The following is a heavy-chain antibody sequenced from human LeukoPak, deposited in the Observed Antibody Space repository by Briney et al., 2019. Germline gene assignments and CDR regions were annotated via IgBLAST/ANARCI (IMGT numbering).Heavy chain of an antibody. Sequence: GGSLRLSCAASGFTFSSYTMSWVRQAPGKGPEWVSGISISGGSTYYADSVKGRFTISRDNSKNTLYLQMNGLRAEDTAAYYCATKGTGLSDYWGQGTLVTVSS. CDR2: ISISGGST. D-gene: IGHD1-1*01. CDR1: GFTFSSYT. CDR3: ATKGTGLSDY. J-gene: IGHJ4*02. V-gene: IGHV3-23*01.